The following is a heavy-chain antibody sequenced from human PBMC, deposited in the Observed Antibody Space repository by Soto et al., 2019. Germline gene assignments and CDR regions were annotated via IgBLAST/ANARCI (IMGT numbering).Heavy chain of an antibody. V-gene: IGHV3-23*01. CDR2: ISGSGGST. CDR3: AKDPYYYDSSGYYYK. J-gene: IGHJ4*02. CDR1: GFTFSSYA. D-gene: IGHD3-22*01. Sequence: PGGSLRLSCAASGFTFSSYAMSWVRQAPGKGLEWVSAISGSGGSTYYADSVKGRFTISRDNSKNTLYLQMNSLRAEDTAVYYCAKDPYYYDSSGYYYKWGQGTLVTVSS.